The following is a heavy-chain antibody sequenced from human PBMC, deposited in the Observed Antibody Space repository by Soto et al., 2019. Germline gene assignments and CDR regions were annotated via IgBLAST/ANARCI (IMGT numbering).Heavy chain of an antibody. Sequence: QVQLQESGPGLVKPSETLSLTCTVSGGSISSYYWSWIRQPPGKGLEWIGYIYYSGSTTYNPSIMSRVTISVDTSKNQFSLKLSSVTAADTAVYYCARESPMVRGGLNWFDPWGQGTLVTVSS. CDR2: IYYSGST. CDR1: GGSISSYY. V-gene: IGHV4-59*01. D-gene: IGHD3-10*01. J-gene: IGHJ5*02. CDR3: ARESPMVRGGLNWFDP.